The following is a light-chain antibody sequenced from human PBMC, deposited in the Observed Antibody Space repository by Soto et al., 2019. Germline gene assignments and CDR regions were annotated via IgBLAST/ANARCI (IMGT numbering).Light chain of an antibody. CDR2: KAS. Sequence: DLPMTQFPSTLSASVGDRVTITCRASQSISNRLAWFQQKSGEAPRILIHKASNLERGVPSRFSGSGSGTDCPLTIGSLQPDDFEPYYCQQYYSYSWTFGQGTRVEVK. CDR1: QSISNR. J-gene: IGKJ1*01. V-gene: IGKV1-5*03. CDR3: QQYYSYSWT.